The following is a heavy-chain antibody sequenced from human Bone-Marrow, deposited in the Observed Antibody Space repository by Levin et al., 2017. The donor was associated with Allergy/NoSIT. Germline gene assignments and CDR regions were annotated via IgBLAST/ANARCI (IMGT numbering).Heavy chain of an antibody. D-gene: IGHD3-22*01. J-gene: IGHJ4*02. V-gene: IGHV3-15*07. CDR3: TTTEYDDRGYYQIDY. Sequence: GGSLRLSCAASGFYFSNAWMHWVRQAPGKGLEWVGRIKSKVDGGAIDYAAPVKGRFSISRDDSKSTLFLQISSVRTEDAGVYYCTTTEYDDRGYYQIDYWGQGTLVAVSS. CDR1: GFYFSNAW. CDR2: IKSKVDGGAI.